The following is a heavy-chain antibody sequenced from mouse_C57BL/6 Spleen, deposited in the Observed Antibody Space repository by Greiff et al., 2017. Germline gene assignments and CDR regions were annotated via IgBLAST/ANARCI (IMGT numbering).Heavy chain of an antibody. CDR1: GFHIKDYY. V-gene: IGHV14-1*01. CDR2: IDPEDGDT. Sequence: VQLQQSGAELVRPGASVKLSCTASGFHIKDYYMHWVKQRPEQGLEWIGRIDPEDGDTEYAQKFQGKATMTADTSSNTAYRQLSSLTSEDTAVYYCTKPSIDYGNYDYYAMDYWGQGTSVTVSS. J-gene: IGHJ4*01. CDR3: TKPSIDYGNYDYYAMDY. D-gene: IGHD2-1*01.